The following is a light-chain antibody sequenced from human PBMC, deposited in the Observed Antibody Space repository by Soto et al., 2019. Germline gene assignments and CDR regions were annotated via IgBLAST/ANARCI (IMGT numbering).Light chain of an antibody. Sequence: EIVLTQSPGTLPLSPGERATLSCRASQSVSSSYLAWYQQKPGQAPRLLINGASSRSTGIPDRFSGSGSGTDFTLTISRLEPEDFAVYYCQQYGSAPFGGGTKVDIK. CDR1: QSVSSSY. CDR3: QQYGSAP. J-gene: IGKJ4*01. CDR2: GAS. V-gene: IGKV3-20*01.